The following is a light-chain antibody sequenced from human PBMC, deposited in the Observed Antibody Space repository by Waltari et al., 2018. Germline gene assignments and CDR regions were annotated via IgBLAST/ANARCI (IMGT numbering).Light chain of an antibody. Sequence: QSVLTQPPSVSAAPGQKVTISCSGGRSNIGNNYVSWYQHLPGAAPQLLVYDNSKRPSGIPDRFSGSKSGTSATLAITGLQTGDEADYYCGTWDSSLSVVVFGGGTKLTVL. CDR2: DNS. CDR3: GTWDSSLSVVV. J-gene: IGLJ3*02. CDR1: RSNIGNNY. V-gene: IGLV1-51*01.